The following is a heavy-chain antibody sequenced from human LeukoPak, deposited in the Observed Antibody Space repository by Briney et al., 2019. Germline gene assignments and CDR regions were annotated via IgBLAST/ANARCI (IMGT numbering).Heavy chain of an antibody. CDR3: AKVLTGLGRLDY. CDR2: ISGGGDST. D-gene: IGHD3-9*01. CDR1: GFTFSSYA. Sequence: GGSLRLSCAASGFTFSSYAMNWVRQAPGKGLEWVSTISGGGDSTYYADSMKGRFTISRDNSKNTLYLQMNSLRAEDTAVYYCAKVLTGLGRLDYWGQGTLVTVSS. J-gene: IGHJ4*02. V-gene: IGHV3-23*01.